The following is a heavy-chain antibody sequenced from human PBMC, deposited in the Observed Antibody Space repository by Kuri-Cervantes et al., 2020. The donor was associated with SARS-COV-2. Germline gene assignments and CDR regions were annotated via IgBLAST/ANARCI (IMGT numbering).Heavy chain of an antibody. V-gene: IGHV5-51*01. CDR3: VRGPLEVTTMIRWDLDY. D-gene: IGHD5-24*01. CDR1: GYSFTTYW. J-gene: IGHJ4*02. Sequence: GESLKISCKGSGYSFTTYWIAWVRQMPGKGLEWMGSIYPGDSDTRYSPSFQGQVTISADKSFSTAYLQWSSLKASDTAMYYCVRGPLEVTTMIRWDLDYWGQGTLVTVSS. CDR2: IYPGDSDT.